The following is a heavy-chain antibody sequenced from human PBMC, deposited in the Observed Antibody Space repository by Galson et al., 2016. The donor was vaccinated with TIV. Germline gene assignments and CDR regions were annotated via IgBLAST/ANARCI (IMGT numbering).Heavy chain of an antibody. V-gene: IGHV3-30*18. CDR3: AKDPRDYDDYPYYFDS. CDR1: GFTFNRFG. CDR2: ISFDGSNT. J-gene: IGHJ4*02. D-gene: IGHD4-17*01. Sequence: SLRLSCAASGFTFNRFGMHWVRQAPGKGLEWAAHISFDGSNTNYVDSVKGRFTTSRDNSKNTLYLQMESLRGEDTAIYFCAKDPRDYDDYPYYFDSWGQGTLVADSS.